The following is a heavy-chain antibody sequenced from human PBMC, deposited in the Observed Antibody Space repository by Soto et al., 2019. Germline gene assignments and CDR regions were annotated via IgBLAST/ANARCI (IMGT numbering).Heavy chain of an antibody. Sequence: SETLSLTCTVSGGSISSSSYYWGWIRQPPGKGLEWIGSIYYSGSTYYNPSLKSRVTISVDTSKNQFSLKLSSVTAADTAVYYCARQEQWLTSFDYWGQGTLVTVSS. CDR2: IYYSGST. CDR3: ARQEQWLTSFDY. CDR1: GGSISSSSYY. J-gene: IGHJ4*02. D-gene: IGHD6-19*01. V-gene: IGHV4-39*01.